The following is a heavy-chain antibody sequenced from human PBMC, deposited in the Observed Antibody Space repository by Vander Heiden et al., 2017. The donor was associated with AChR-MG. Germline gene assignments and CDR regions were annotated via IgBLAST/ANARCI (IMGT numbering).Heavy chain of an antibody. D-gene: IGHD1-1*01. CDR2: IYPADSDT. J-gene: IGHJ4*02. V-gene: IGHV5-51*01. Sequence: EVQLVQSGAEVKKPGESLKISCKGSGYSFTSYWIGWVRQMPGKGLEWMGIIYPADSDTRYSPSFQGQVTISADKSISTAYLQWSSLKASDTAMYYCARLPDRGLPQLNYFDYWGQGTLVTVSS. CDR1: GYSFTSYW. CDR3: ARLPDRGLPQLNYFDY.